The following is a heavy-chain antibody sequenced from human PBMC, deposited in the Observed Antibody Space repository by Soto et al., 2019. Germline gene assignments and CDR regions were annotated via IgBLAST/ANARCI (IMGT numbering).Heavy chain of an antibody. D-gene: IGHD3-10*01. CDR2: IYHSGST. CDR1: GGSISSSNW. Sequence: SETLSLTCAVSGGSISSSNWWSWVRQPPGKGLEWIGEIYHSGSTNYNPSLKSRLTISIDKSKNQFSLKLTSVTAADTAVYYCAADYGSGSYYVRGYFDYGGQGTLVTVSS. V-gene: IGHV4-4*02. CDR3: AADYGSGSYYVRGYFDY. J-gene: IGHJ4*02.